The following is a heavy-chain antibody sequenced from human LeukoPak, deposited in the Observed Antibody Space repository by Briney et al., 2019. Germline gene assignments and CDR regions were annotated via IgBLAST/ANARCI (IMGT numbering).Heavy chain of an antibody. CDR2: INPSGGNT. J-gene: IGHJ5*02. D-gene: IGHD3-22*01. CDR3: ARDLYYYDSSGYHAHNWFDP. Sequence: ASVKVSCEASGYTFTNFYMHWVRQAPGQGLEWMGIINPSGGNTSYAQKFQDRVTMTRDTSTSTVYMELSSLRSEDTAVYYCARDLYYYDSSGYHAHNWFDPWGQGTLVTVSS. V-gene: IGHV1-46*01. CDR1: GYTFTNFY.